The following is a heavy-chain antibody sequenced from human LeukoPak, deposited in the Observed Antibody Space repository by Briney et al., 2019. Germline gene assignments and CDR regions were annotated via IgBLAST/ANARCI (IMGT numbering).Heavy chain of an antibody. D-gene: IGHD3-10*01. CDR3: ARRKRIMVRGVPHYYYYYMDV. J-gene: IGHJ6*03. Sequence: GGSLRLSCAASGFTFSDYYMSWIRQAPGKGLEWVSYISSSGSTIYYADSVKGRFTISRDNAKNSLYLQMNSLRAEDTAVYYCARRKRIMVRGVPHYYYYYMDVWGKGTTVTVSS. CDR1: GFTFSDYY. CDR2: ISSSGSTI. V-gene: IGHV3-11*04.